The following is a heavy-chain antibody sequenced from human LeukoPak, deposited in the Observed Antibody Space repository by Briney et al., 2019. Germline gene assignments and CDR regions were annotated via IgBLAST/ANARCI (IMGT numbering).Heavy chain of an antibody. Sequence: SQTLSLTCTVSGGSISSGSYYWRWIRQPAGTGLEWIGRIYTSGSTNYNPSLKSRVTISVDTSKNQFSLKLSSVTAADTAVYYCARESQWLPNSPLDYWGQGTLVTVSS. CDR2: IYTSGST. V-gene: IGHV4-61*02. D-gene: IGHD3-22*01. CDR1: GGSISSGSYY. J-gene: IGHJ4*02. CDR3: ARESQWLPNSPLDY.